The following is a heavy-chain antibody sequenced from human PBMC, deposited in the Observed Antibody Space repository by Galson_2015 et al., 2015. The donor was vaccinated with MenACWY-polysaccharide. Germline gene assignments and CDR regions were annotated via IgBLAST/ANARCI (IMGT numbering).Heavy chain of an antibody. V-gene: IGHV4-61*08. J-gene: IGHJ5*02. CDR1: GASIGSGDDYY. D-gene: IGHD6-19*01. CDR3: TRGAEAGIIGWVDP. CDR2: IYYSGST. Sequence: ETLSLTCTVSGASIGSGDDYYWTWLRQRPGKGLEWIGYIYYSGSTNYNPSLRSRVTMSVDAAKNQFSLKVTSVTAADTAVYYCTRGAEAGIIGWVDPWGQGTPVTVSS.